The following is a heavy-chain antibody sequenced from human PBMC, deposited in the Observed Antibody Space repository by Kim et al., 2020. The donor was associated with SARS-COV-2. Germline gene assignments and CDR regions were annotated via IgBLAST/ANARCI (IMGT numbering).Heavy chain of an antibody. CDR3: ARAGSGWSIDY. V-gene: IGHV3-13*01. CDR2: IGTVGDT. J-gene: IGHJ4*02. CDR1: GFTFSSYD. Sequence: GGSLRLSCAASGFTFSSYDMQWVRQATGKGLEWVSGIGTVGDTYYPDSVKGRFTISRENVRNSLFLQMNSLTVGDTAVYYCARAGSGWSIDYWGQGTLVTVSS. D-gene: IGHD6-19*01.